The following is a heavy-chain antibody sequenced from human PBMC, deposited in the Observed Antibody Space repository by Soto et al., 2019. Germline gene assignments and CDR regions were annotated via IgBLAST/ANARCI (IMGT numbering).Heavy chain of an antibody. CDR2: IWYDGSNK. CDR3: ARAGTTGTTTTRMIGGH. CDR1: GFTFSSYG. V-gene: IGHV3-33*01. Sequence: QVQLVESGGGVVQPGRSLRLSCAASGFTFSSYGMHWVRQAPGKGLEWVAVIWYDGSNKYYADSVKGRFTISRDNSKNTVDLQMNSLRAEDTAVYYCARAGTTGTTTTRMIGGHWGQGTLVTVSS. D-gene: IGHD1-1*01. J-gene: IGHJ4*02.